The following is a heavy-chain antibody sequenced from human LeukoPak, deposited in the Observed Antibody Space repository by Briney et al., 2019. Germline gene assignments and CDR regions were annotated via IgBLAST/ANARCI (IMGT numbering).Heavy chain of an antibody. V-gene: IGHV3-23*01. J-gene: IGHJ3*02. CDR3: ARDRSGGSAGAFDI. CDR1: GFTFSTYA. D-gene: IGHD2-15*01. CDR2: ISDSGGTT. Sequence: TGGSLRLSCTASGFTFSTYAMNWVRQAPGKGLEWVSAISDSGGTTYYADSVRGRSTISRYNSKNTLYLQMNSLRAEDTAVYYCARDRSGGSAGAFDIWGQGTMVTVSS.